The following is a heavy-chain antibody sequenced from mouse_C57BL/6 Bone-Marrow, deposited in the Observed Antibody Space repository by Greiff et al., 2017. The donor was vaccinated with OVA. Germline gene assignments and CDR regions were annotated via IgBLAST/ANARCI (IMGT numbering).Heavy chain of an antibody. Sequence: VQLQQSGAELVRPGASVTLSCKASGYTFTDYEMHWVKQTPVHGLEWIGAIDPETGGTAYNQKFKGKAILTADKSSSTAYMELRSLTSEDSAVYDCTRPYGNYPAFAYWGQGTLVTVSA. CDR2: IDPETGGT. CDR1: GYTFTDYE. CDR3: TRPYGNYPAFAY. D-gene: IGHD2-10*02. V-gene: IGHV1-15*01. J-gene: IGHJ3*01.